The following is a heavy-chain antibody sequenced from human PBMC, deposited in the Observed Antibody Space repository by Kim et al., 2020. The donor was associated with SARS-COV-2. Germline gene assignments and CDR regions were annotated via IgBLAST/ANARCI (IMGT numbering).Heavy chain of an antibody. D-gene: IGHD5-12*01. V-gene: IGHV3-66*02. Sequence: GGSLRLSCAASGFTVSSNYMSWVRQAPGKGLEWVSVIYSGGSTYYADSVKGRFTISRDNSKNTLYLQMNSLRAEDTAVYYCARGVEMATSYYYYYYGMDVWGQGTTVTVSS. CDR3: ARGVEMATSYYYYYYGMDV. CDR1: GFTVSSNY. J-gene: IGHJ6*02. CDR2: IYSGGST.